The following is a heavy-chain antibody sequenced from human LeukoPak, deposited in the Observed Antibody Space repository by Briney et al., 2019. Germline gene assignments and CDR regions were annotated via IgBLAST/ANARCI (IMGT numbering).Heavy chain of an antibody. V-gene: IGHV3-23*01. D-gene: IGHD2-2*01. Sequence: PGGSLRLSCAASGFTFSNYAMSWVRQAPGKGLKWVSSISRTGRSTYYAASVKGRFTISRDNSKNTLYLQINSLRAEDTVLCYCANGQGILVVPAGSYYSHVRDVWGQGTTVTVSS. CDR1: GFTFSNYA. CDR3: ANGQGILVVPAGSYYSHVRDV. J-gene: IGHJ6*02. CDR2: ISRTGRST.